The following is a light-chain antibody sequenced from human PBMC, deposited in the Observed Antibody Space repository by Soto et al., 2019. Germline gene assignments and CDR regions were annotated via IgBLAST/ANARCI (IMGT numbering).Light chain of an antibody. CDR3: QQRINWPLT. CDR1: QSVSSY. CDR2: DAS. J-gene: IGKJ4*01. V-gene: IGKV3-11*01. Sequence: EIVLTQSPATLSLSAGERATLPCRASQSVSSYLAWYQQKPGQAPRLLIYDASNRATGIPARFSGSGSGTDFTLTISSLEPEDFAVYFCQQRINWPLTFGGGTKVDIK.